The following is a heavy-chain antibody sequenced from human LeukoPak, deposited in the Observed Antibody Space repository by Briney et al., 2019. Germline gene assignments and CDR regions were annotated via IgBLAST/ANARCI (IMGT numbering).Heavy chain of an antibody. V-gene: IGHV4-4*07. Sequence: PSETLSLTCIVSGDSISNYYWSWIRQPAGKGLEWIGRIYTSGSTNYNPSLKSRVTISVDTSKNQFSLKLSSVTAADTAVYYCARETGRYFDWLPIDYWGQGTLVTVSS. D-gene: IGHD3-9*01. CDR1: GDSISNYY. CDR2: IYTSGST. CDR3: ARETGRYFDWLPIDY. J-gene: IGHJ4*02.